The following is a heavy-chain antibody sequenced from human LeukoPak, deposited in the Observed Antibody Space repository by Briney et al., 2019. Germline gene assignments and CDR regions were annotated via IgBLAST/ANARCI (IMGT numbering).Heavy chain of an antibody. CDR2: IYPGDSDT. D-gene: IGHD2-15*01. CDR1: GYTLTSYW. Sequence: GESLKISCKGSGYTLTSYWIGWVRQMPGKGLEWMGIIYPGDSDTRYSPSFQGQVTISADKSISTAYLQWSSLKASDTAMYYCARARYCSGGSCYAEYWGQGTLVTVSS. V-gene: IGHV5-51*01. CDR3: ARARYCSGGSCYAEY. J-gene: IGHJ4*02.